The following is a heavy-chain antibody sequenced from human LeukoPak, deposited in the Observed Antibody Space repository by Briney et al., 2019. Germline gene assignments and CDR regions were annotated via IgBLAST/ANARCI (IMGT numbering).Heavy chain of an antibody. J-gene: IGHJ4*02. V-gene: IGHV4-4*02. CDR2: VNLQGST. D-gene: IGHD5-18*01. Sequence: SGTLSLTCGVSGGSITSTNYWTWVRQPPGKGLEWIGEVNLQGSTNYNPSLMGRVAISVDMSENHISLQLTSVTAADTAVYYCARRSPGYSYSIDSWGQGTLVTVSS. CDR1: GGSITSTNY. CDR3: ARRSPGYSYSIDS.